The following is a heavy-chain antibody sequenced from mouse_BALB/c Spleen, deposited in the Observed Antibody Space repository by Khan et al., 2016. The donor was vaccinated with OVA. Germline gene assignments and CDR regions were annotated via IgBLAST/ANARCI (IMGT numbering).Heavy chain of an antibody. CDR2: IYPGTGST. CDR1: GYIFTSYW. J-gene: IGHJ4*01. Sequence: VQLQESGAELVRPGASVKLSCKTSGYIFTSYWIHWVKQRSGQGLAWIARIYPGTGSTYYNEKFKGTATLTADKSSSTAYMQLSSLKSEDSAVYLGSRANYGSTYAMDYWGQGTSVTGSS. V-gene: IGHV1S132*01. CDR3: SRANYGSTYAMDY. D-gene: IGHD1-1*01.